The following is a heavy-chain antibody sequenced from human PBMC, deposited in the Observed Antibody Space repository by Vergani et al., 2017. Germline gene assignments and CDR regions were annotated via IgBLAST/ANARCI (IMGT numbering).Heavy chain of an antibody. Sequence: QVQLQQWGAGLLKPSETLSLTCAVYGGSFSGYYWGWIRQPPGKGLEWIGEINHSGSTSYNPSLKSRVTISVDTSKNQFSLKLSSVTAADTAVYYCARVKTLYRPPPYRSSWYFDYWGQGTLVTVSS. CDR2: INHSGST. J-gene: IGHJ4*02. D-gene: IGHD6-13*01. CDR1: GGSFSGYY. V-gene: IGHV4-34*01. CDR3: ARVKTLYRPPPYRSSWYFDY.